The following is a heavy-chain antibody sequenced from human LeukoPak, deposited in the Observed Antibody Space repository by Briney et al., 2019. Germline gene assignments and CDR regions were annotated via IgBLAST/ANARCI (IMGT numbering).Heavy chain of an antibody. CDR3: AGRRRDAAAYDH. V-gene: IGHV3-66*01. Sequence: GESLRLSCTASGFTVNTNYMSWVRLAPGKGLEWVPLLHSDGTTYYAESVKGRFTISTDNSRNTLYLHMNSLRVEDTAVYYCAGRRRDAAAYDHWGQGTLVTVSS. CDR1: GFTVNTNY. CDR2: LHSDGTT. J-gene: IGHJ4*02. D-gene: IGHD2-2*01.